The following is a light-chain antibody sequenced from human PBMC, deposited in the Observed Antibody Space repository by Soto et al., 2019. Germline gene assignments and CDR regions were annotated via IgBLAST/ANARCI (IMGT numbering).Light chain of an antibody. Sequence: DIQMTQSPSTLSASVGDRVTITCRASQSINSWLAWYQQKPGKAPKLLIYDASSLESGVPSRFSGSRSGIEFTLTISSLQPDDFATYYCQQYHSYWTFGQGTKVDIK. CDR1: QSINSW. J-gene: IGKJ1*01. V-gene: IGKV1-5*01. CDR2: DAS. CDR3: QQYHSYWT.